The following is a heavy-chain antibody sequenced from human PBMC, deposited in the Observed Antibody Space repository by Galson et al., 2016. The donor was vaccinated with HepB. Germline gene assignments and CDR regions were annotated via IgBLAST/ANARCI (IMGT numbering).Heavy chain of an antibody. D-gene: IGHD2-2*01. CDR1: GFTFSDHY. CDR2: TRNKTNSYAT. J-gene: IGHJ4*02. V-gene: IGHV3-72*01. CDR3: ARVGYCSSTTCRQAYDY. Sequence: SLRLSCAASGFTFSDHYMDWVRQAPGKGLEWVGRTRNKTNSYATEYAASVKGRFTISRDDSKNSLYLQMNSLKIEDTAVYYCARVGYCSSTTCRQAYDYWWQGTLVTVSS.